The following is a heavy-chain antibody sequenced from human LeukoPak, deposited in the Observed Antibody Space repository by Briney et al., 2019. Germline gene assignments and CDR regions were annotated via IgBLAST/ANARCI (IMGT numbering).Heavy chain of an antibody. CDR1: GYSISSGYR. CDR3: ARTDGSGSDY. Sequence: RTSETLSLTCAVSGYSISSGYRWGWIRQPPGKGLEWIGSIYHSGTTHYNPSLKGRVTISVDTSKNRFSLKLSSVTAADTAIYYCARTDGSGSDYWGQGTLVTVSS. CDR2: IYHSGTT. D-gene: IGHD3-10*01. J-gene: IGHJ4*02. V-gene: IGHV4-38-2*01.